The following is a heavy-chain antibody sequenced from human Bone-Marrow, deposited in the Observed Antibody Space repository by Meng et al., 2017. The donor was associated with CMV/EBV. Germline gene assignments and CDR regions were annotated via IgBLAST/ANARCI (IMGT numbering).Heavy chain of an antibody. D-gene: IGHD1-26*01. V-gene: IGHV1-8*01. CDR1: GYTFTSYD. CDR3: ATDPIVGATQGYYCMDI. Sequence: ASVKVSCKASGYTFTSYDINWVRQATGQGLEWMGWMNPNSGNTGYAQKFQGRVTMTRNTSISTAYMELSSLRSEDTAVYYCATDPIVGATQGYYCMDIWGQGTTVTVSS. CDR2: MNPNSGNT. J-gene: IGHJ6*02.